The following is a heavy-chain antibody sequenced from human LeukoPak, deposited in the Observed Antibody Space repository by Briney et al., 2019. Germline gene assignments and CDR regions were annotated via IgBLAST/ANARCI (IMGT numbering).Heavy chain of an antibody. CDR2: IKTKTDGETT. J-gene: IGHJ4*02. V-gene: IGHV3-15*01. CDR3: TTARVGY. Sequence: KPGGSLRLSCAASGFTFSDAWMSWVRQAPGKGLEWVGRIKTKTDGETTDYAAPVKGRFTISRDDSQNTVYLQMNSLKTEDTAMYYCTTARVGYRGQGTLVTVSS. D-gene: IGHD2-15*01. CDR1: GFTFSDAW.